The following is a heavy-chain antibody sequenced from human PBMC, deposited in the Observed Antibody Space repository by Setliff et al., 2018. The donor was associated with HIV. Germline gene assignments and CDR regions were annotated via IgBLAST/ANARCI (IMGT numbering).Heavy chain of an antibody. CDR1: RLPLSSNY. Sequence: SLRLSCTASRLPLSSNYMTWVRQSPGKGLEWVSTLYPGGSAYYADSIKGRFTISRENAKNTLYLQMDSLRSEDTAVYFCAKLTRLKASFPTDYLDPWGQGILVTVSS. CDR2: LYPGGSA. D-gene: IGHD4-17*01. J-gene: IGHJ5*02. CDR3: AKLTRLKASFPTDYLDP. V-gene: IGHV3-66*02.